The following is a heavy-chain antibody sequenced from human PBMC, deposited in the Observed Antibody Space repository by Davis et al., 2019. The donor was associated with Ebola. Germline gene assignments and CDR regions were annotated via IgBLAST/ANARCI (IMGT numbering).Heavy chain of an antibody. Sequence: MPGGSLRLSCTVSGGPISSSSYYWGWIRQPPGKGLEWIGSIYYSGSTYYNPSLKSRVTISVDTSKNQFSLKLSSVTAADTAVYYCARLGLGPLRFPFDYWGQGTLVTVSS. V-gene: IGHV4-39*01. CDR2: IYYSGST. D-gene: IGHD5-12*01. CDR3: ARLGLGPLRFPFDY. CDR1: GGPISSSSYY. J-gene: IGHJ4*02.